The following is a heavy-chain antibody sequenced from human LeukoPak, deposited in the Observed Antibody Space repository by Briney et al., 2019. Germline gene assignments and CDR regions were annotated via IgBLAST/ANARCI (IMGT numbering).Heavy chain of an antibody. CDR3: ATRTTGTTLSYYYYYMDV. CDR2: ISGSGGST. D-gene: IGHD1-1*01. Sequence: GGSLRLSYAASGFTFSSYAMSWVRQAPGKGLEWVSAISGSGGSTYYADSVKGRFTISRDNSKNTLYLQMNSLRAEDTAVYYCATRTTGTTLSYYYYYMDVWGKGTTVTVSS. CDR1: GFTFSSYA. J-gene: IGHJ6*03. V-gene: IGHV3-23*01.